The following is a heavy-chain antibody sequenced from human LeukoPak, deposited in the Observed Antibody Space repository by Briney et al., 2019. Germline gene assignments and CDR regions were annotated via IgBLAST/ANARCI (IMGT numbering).Heavy chain of an antibody. CDR1: GYTFTGYY. J-gene: IGHJ4*02. V-gene: IGHV1-2*06. CDR3: ARGHDYGDYGDIDY. CDR2: INPNSGGT. D-gene: IGHD4-17*01. Sequence: ASVKVSCKASGYTFTGYYMHWVRQAPGQGLEWMGRINPNSGGTNYAQKLQGRVTMTTDTSTSTAYMELRSLRSDDTAVYYCARGHDYGDYGDIDYWGQGTLVTVSS.